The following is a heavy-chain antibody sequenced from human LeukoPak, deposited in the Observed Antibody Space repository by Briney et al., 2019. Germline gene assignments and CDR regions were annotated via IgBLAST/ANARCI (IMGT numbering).Heavy chain of an antibody. J-gene: IGHJ4*02. CDR1: GFTFSSYA. CDR2: ISYDGSNK. V-gene: IGHV3-30-3*01. Sequence: GGSLRLSCAASGFTFSSYAMHWVRQAPGKGLEWVAVISYDGSNKYYADSVKGRFTISRDNSKNTLYLQMNSLRAEDTAVYYCARDPFDYWGQGTLVTVSS. CDR3: ARDPFDY.